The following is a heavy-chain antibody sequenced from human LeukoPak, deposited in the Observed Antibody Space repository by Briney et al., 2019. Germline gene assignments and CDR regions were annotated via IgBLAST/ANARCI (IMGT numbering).Heavy chain of an antibody. CDR2: IFHNGST. CDR1: GTSISPFY. Sequence: PSETLSLTCVVSGTSISPFYWSWIRQPPGKGLEWIGYIFHNGSTNYNPSLKSRVTISVDTSKNQLSLKARSVTAADTAVYYCARHLTSHDPWGQGVLVTVSS. D-gene: IGHD2-21*02. V-gene: IGHV4-59*08. J-gene: IGHJ5*02. CDR3: ARHLTSHDP.